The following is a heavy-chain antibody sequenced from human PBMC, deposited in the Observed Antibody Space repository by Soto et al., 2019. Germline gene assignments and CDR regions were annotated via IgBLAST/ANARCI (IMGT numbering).Heavy chain of an antibody. CDR2: MNPNSGNT. J-gene: IGHJ6*03. V-gene: IGHV1-8*01. D-gene: IGHD1-1*01. Sequence: QVQLVQSGAEVKKPGASVKVSCKASGYTFTSYDSNWVRQATGQGLEWMGWMNPNSGNTGYAKKFQGRVTMTRNTSISRAYMEQSSLRSEDTAVYYCASGGSIMYFYYYYFMDVWGKWTTLTACS. CDR1: GYTFTSYD. CDR3: ASGGSIMYFYYYYFMDV.